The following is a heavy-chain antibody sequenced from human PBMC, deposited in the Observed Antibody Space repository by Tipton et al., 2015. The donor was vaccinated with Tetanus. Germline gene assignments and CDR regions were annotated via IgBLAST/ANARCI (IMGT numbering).Heavy chain of an antibody. V-gene: IGHV3-53*01. J-gene: IGHJ3*02. D-gene: IGHD1-26*01. CDR2: IYSGGST. CDR1: GFTVSSNY. Sequence: SLRLSCAASGFTVSSNYMSWVRQAPGKGLEWVSVIYSGGSTYYADSVKGRFTISRDNSKNTLYLQMNSLRAEDTAVYYCARLTHSGSYGACDIWGQGTMVTVSS. CDR3: ARLTHSGSYGACDI.